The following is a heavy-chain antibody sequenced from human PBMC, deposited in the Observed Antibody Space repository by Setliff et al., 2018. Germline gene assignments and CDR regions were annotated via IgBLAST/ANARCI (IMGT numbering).Heavy chain of an antibody. V-gene: IGHV1-69*05. D-gene: IGHD3-3*01. CDR2: IIPIFGTA. CDR1: GGTFSSYA. J-gene: IGHJ5*02. CDR3: ARSGGGYDFWSGYSSHEGFDP. Sequence: SVKVSCKASGGTFSSYAISWVRQAPGQGLEWMGRIIPIFGTANYAQKFQGRVTITRNTSISAAYMELSSLRSEDTAVYYCARSGGGYDFWSGYSSHEGFDPWGQGTLVTVSS.